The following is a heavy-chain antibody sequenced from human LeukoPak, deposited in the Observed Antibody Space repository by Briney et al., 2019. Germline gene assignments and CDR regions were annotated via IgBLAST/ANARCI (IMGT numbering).Heavy chain of an antibody. CDR1: GGSISSYY. V-gene: IGHV4-59*01. Sequence: SETLSLTCTVSGGSISSYYWSWIRQPPGKGLEWIGYIYYSGSTNYNPSLKSRVTISVDTSKNQFSLKLSSVTAADTAVYYCARVPYYYDSSGYYYGGWGQGTLVTVSS. J-gene: IGHJ4*02. CDR3: ARVPYYYDSSGYYYGG. CDR2: IYYSGST. D-gene: IGHD3-22*01.